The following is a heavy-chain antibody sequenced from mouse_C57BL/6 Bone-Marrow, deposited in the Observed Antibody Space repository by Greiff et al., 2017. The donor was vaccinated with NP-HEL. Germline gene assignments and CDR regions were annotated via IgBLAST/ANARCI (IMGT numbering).Heavy chain of an antibody. CDR1: GFNFKDDY. CDR2: IDPENGDT. D-gene: IGHD2-4*01. J-gene: IGHJ2*01. V-gene: IGHV14-4*01. CDR3: TRGGLYYDFDY. Sequence: EVQLQQSGAELVRPGASVKLSCTASGFNFKDDYMHWVKQRPEQGLEWIGWIDPENGDTEYASKFQGKATITADTSSNTAYLQLSSLTSEDSAVYYCTRGGLYYDFDYWGQGTTLTVSS.